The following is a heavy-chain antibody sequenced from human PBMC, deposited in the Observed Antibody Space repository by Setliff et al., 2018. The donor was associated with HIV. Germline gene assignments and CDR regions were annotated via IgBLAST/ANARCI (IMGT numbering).Heavy chain of an antibody. CDR3: ARDWGSVGASDY. J-gene: IGHJ4*02. CDR2: IYYSGTT. CDR1: GGSISSSNYY. D-gene: IGHD1-26*01. Sequence: SETLSLTCAVSGGSISSSNYYWSWIRQPPGKGLEWIGHIYYSGTTYYNPSLKSRVTIFADTSKNQFSLNLTSVTAADTAVYYCARDWGSVGASDYWGQGTLVTVSS. V-gene: IGHV4-30-4*01.